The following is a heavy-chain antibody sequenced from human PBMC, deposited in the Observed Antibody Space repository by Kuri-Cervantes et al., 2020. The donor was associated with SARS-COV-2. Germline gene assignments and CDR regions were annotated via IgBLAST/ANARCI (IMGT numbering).Heavy chain of an antibody. D-gene: IGHD7-27*01. J-gene: IGHJ4*02. Sequence: SVKVSCKASGYTFTGYYMHWVRQAPGQGLEWMGWIIPIFGTANYAQKFQGRVTITADGSTSTAYMELSSLRSEDTAVYYCARDHHRGLGIEVGDYWGQGTLVTVSS. V-gene: IGHV1-69*13. CDR1: GYTFTGYY. CDR2: IIPIFGTA. CDR3: ARDHHRGLGIEVGDY.